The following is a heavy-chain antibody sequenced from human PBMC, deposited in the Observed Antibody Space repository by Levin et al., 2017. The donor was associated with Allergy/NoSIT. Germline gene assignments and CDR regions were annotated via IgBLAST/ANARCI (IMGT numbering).Heavy chain of an antibody. V-gene: IGHV1-69*13. CDR2: IIPIFGTA. CDR1: GGTFSSYA. CDR3: ARVRAPVAGVWYFDL. J-gene: IGHJ2*01. D-gene: IGHD6-19*01. Sequence: ASVKVSCKASGGTFSSYAISWVRQAPGQGLEWMGGIIPIFGTANYAQKFQGRVTITADESTSTAYMELSSLRSEDTAVYYCARVRAPVAGVWYFDLWGRGTLVTVSS.